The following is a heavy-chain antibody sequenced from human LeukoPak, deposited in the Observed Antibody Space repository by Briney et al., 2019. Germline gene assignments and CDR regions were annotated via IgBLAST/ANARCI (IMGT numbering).Heavy chain of an antibody. V-gene: IGHV3-30-3*01. J-gene: IGHJ4*02. Sequence: GGSLRLSCAASGFTFSSYAMHWVRQAPGKGLEWVAVISYDGSNKYYADSVKGRFTISRDNSKNTLYLQMNSLRAEDTAVYYCAKAIVLRYFDWLLPIDYWGQGTLVTVSS. CDR3: AKAIVLRYFDWLLPIDY. D-gene: IGHD3-9*01. CDR1: GFTFSSYA. CDR2: ISYDGSNK.